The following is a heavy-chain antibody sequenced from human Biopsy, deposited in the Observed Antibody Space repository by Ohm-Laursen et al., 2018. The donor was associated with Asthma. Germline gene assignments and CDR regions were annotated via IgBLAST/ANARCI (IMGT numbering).Heavy chain of an antibody. CDR3: ARGDSSNWSHYYFDY. Sequence: SLRLSCTASGFSLDDYAMYWVRQGPGKGLEWVSVIYSGGTSHTADSVRGRFTISRDYSKNTLYLQMHSLRAEDTAVYYCARGDSSNWSHYYFDYWGQGTRVTVSS. V-gene: IGHV3-53*01. J-gene: IGHJ4*02. CDR1: GFSLDDYA. D-gene: IGHD3-22*01. CDR2: IYSGGTS.